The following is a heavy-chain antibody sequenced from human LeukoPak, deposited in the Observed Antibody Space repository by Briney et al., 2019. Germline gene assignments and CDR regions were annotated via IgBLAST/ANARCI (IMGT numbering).Heavy chain of an antibody. V-gene: IGHV3-9*01. CDR1: GFTFDDYA. CDR3: AKGGTTVTTFGMDV. Sequence: GGSLRLSCAASGFTFDDYAMRWVRQAPGKGLEWVSGISWNSGSIGYADSVKGRFTISRDNAKNSLYLQMNSLRAEDTALYYCAKGGTTVTTFGMDVWGQGTTVTVSS. J-gene: IGHJ6*02. D-gene: IGHD4-17*01. CDR2: ISWNSGSI.